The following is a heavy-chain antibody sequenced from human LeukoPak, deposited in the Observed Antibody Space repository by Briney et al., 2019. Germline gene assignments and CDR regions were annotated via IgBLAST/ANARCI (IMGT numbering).Heavy chain of an antibody. V-gene: IGHV3-48*03. Sequence: PGGSLRLSCAASGFTFSSYEMSWVRQAPGKGLEWVSYISSSGSTIYYADSVKGRFTISRDNAKNSLYLQMNSLRAEDTAVYYCARDVLLWFGELCENYYMDVWGKGTTVTVSS. J-gene: IGHJ6*03. D-gene: IGHD3-10*01. CDR3: ARDVLLWFGELCENYYMDV. CDR1: GFTFSSYE. CDR2: ISSSGSTI.